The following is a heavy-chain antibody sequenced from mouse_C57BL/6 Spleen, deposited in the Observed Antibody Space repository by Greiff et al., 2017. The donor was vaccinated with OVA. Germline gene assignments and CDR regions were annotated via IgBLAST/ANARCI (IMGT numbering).Heavy chain of an antibody. D-gene: IGHD2-4*01. J-gene: IGHJ3*01. CDR1: GYTFTSYW. CDR2: IDPNSGGT. V-gene: IGHV1-72*01. Sequence: QVQLQQPGAELVKPGASVKLSCKASGYTFTSYWMHWVKQRPGRGLELIGRIDPNSGGTKYNEKFKSKATLTVDKPSSTAYMQLSSLTSEDSAVYYCAGEDYDYDRGFAYWGQGTLVTVSA. CDR3: AGEDYDYDRGFAY.